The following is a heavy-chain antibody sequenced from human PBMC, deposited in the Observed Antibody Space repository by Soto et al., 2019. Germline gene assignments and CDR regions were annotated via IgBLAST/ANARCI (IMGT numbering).Heavy chain of an antibody. CDR1: GFTFSSYW. D-gene: IGHD3-10*02. V-gene: IGHV3-7*01. Sequence: EVQLVESGGGLVQPGGSLRLSCAASGFTFSSYWMTWVRQAPGKGLEWVANIKEDGSGKYYVDSVEGRFTISRDNTKNSLYLQLNSLRAEDTATYYCVKAWYNDVWGYYFDYWGQGTLVTVSS. J-gene: IGHJ4*02. CDR2: IKEDGSGK. CDR3: VKAWYNDVWGYYFDY.